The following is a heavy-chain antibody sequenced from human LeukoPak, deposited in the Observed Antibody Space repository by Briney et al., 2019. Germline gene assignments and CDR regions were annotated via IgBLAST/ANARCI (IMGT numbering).Heavy chain of an antibody. Sequence: GASVKVSCKASGYTFTGYYMHWVRQAPGQGLEWMGWINPNSGGTNYAQKFQGRVTMTRDTSISTAYMELSRLRSDDTAVYYCARDSLTVGAAAAENWFDPWGQGTLVTVSS. D-gene: IGHD6-13*01. V-gene: IGHV1-2*02. CDR2: INPNSGGT. CDR3: ARDSLTVGAAAAENWFDP. J-gene: IGHJ5*02. CDR1: GYTFTGYY.